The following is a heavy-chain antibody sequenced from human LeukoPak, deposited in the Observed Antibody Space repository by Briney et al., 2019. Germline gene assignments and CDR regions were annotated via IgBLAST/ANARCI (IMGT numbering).Heavy chain of an antibody. Sequence: PGGSLRLSCAASGFTFSSYSMNWVRQAPGKGLEWVSSISSSSSYIYYADSVKGRFTISRDNAKNSLYLQMNSLRAEDTAVYYCARVYSLMIVVDTPDYWGQGTLVTVSS. CDR1: GFTFSSYS. J-gene: IGHJ4*02. D-gene: IGHD3-22*01. CDR3: ARVYSLMIVVDTPDY. CDR2: ISSSSSYI. V-gene: IGHV3-21*01.